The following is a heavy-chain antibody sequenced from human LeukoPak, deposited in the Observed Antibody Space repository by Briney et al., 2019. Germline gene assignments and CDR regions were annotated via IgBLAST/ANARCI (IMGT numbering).Heavy chain of an antibody. V-gene: IGHV4-34*01. Sequence: KASETLSLTCAVYGGSFSGYYWSWIRQPPGKGLEWIGEINHSGSTNYNPSLKSRVTISVDTSKNQFSLKLSSVTAADTAVYYCARVLYYYYYYMDVWGKGTTVTVSS. CDR3: ARVLYYYYYYMDV. CDR1: GGSFSGYY. J-gene: IGHJ6*03. CDR2: INHSGST.